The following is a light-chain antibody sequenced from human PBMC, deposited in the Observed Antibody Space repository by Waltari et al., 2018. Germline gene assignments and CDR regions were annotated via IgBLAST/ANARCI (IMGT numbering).Light chain of an antibody. J-gene: IGKJ1*01. CDR1: QSIGRW. CDR3: QQYNSYSLT. Sequence: DIQMTQSPSTLSASVGDRVTITCRASQSIGRWLAWYQQRPGKAPKLLIYKTSSLESGVPSRFSGSGSETEFTLTISSLQPDVFATYYCQQYNSYSLTFGHGTKVEI. CDR2: KTS. V-gene: IGKV1-5*03.